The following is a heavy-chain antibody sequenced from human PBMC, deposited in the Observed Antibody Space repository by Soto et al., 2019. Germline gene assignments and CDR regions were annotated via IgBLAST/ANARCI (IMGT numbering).Heavy chain of an antibody. CDR2: ISSGGTT. J-gene: IGHJ4*02. CDR1: GFTFSSYW. Sequence: PGGSLRLSCAASGFTFSSYWMHWVRQAPGKGLVWVSRISSGGTTYYADSVKGRFTISRDNSKNTLYLQMNSLRAEDTAVYYCAKEDKSPEYWGQGTLVTVSS. V-gene: IGHV3-23*01. CDR3: AKEDKSPEY.